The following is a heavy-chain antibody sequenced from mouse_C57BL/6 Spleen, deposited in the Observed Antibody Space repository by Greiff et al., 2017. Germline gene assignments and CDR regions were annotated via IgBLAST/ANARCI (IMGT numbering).Heavy chain of an antibody. CDR2: IYPGDGDT. J-gene: IGHJ4*01. Sequence: VKLQQSGAELVKPGASVKISCKASGYAFSSYWMNWVKQRPGKGLEWIGQIYPGDGDTNYNGKFKGKATLTADKSSSTAYMQLSSLTSEDSAVYFCARNGYGSSSYAMDYWGQGTSVTVSS. CDR1: GYAFSSYW. D-gene: IGHD1-1*01. V-gene: IGHV1-80*01. CDR3: ARNGYGSSSYAMDY.